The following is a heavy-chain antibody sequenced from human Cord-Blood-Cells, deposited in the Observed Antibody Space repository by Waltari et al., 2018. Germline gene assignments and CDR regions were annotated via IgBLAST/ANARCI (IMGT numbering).Heavy chain of an antibody. Sequence: QVQLQESGPGLVKPSQTLSLTCTVSGGSISSGGYYWSWIRQHPGKGLEWIGYIYYSGSTYYNPSLMSRVTISVDTSKNQFSLKLSSVTAADTAVYYCARDGAYYYGSGSYYNYFDYWGQGTLVTVSS. D-gene: IGHD3-10*01. V-gene: IGHV4-31*03. CDR1: GGSISSGGYY. J-gene: IGHJ4*02. CDR2: IYYSGST. CDR3: ARDGAYYYGSGSYYNYFDY.